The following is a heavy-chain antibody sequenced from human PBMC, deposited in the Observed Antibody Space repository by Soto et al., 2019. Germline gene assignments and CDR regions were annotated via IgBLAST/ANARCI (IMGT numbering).Heavy chain of an antibody. J-gene: IGHJ5*02. CDR3: ARHSIASYPLRWEFDP. V-gene: IGHV4-59*08. D-gene: IGHD6-6*01. CDR2: IYYSGST. Sequence: PSETLSLTCTVSGGSISSYYWSWIRQPPGKGLEWIGYIYYSGSTNYNPSLKSRVTISVDTSKNQFSLKLSSLTAADTAVYYCARHSIASYPLRWEFDPWGQGTLVTVSS. CDR1: GGSISSYY.